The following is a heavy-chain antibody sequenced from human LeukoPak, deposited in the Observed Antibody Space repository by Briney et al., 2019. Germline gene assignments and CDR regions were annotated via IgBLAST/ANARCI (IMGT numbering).Heavy chain of an antibody. J-gene: IGHJ4*02. V-gene: IGHV1-46*01. CDR1: GYTFSSYH. CDR3: ARGPPREDIVVVPAALADY. CDR2: IKPSGGST. D-gene: IGHD2-2*01. Sequence: GASVKVSCKASGYTFSSYHMHWVRQAPGQGLEWMGIIKPSGGSTKFARKFRGRVAMTSDTSTSTVYMELSSLRSEDTAVYYCARGPPREDIVVVPAALADYWGQGTLVTVSS.